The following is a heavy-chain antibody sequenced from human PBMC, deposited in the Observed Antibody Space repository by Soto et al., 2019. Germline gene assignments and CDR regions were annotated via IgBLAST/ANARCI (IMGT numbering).Heavy chain of an antibody. CDR2: ISYDGSNK. V-gene: IGHV3-30-3*01. D-gene: IGHD3-22*01. CDR3: ARGYYDSSGYHDSFDI. Sequence: GGSLRLSCAASGFTLRSYAMHCVRHALGKGLEWVAVISYDGSNKYYADSVKGRFTISRDNSKNTLYLQMNSLRAEDTAVYYCARGYYDSSGYHDSFDISGPRTMGT. CDR1: GFTLRSYA. J-gene: IGHJ3*02.